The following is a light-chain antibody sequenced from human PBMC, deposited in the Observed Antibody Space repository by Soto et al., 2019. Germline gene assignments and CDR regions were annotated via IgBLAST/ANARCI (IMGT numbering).Light chain of an antibody. CDR3: QSYDNSLTYV. CDR1: SSNIGAGYD. Sequence: QSVLTQPPSVSGAQGQSITISCTGSSSNIGAGYDVHWYQQVPGTAPKLLIYGNNNRASGVPDRFSVSKSGTSASLAISGFQAEDEADYYCQSYDNSLTYVFGTGTKVTVL. J-gene: IGLJ1*01. V-gene: IGLV1-40*01. CDR2: GNN.